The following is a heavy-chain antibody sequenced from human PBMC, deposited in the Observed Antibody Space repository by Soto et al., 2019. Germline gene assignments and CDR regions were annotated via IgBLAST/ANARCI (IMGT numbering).Heavy chain of an antibody. CDR1: GFTFSSYS. CDR2: ISSSSSYI. D-gene: IGHD6-13*01. J-gene: IGHJ4*02. CDR3: ARGKQLVQVDY. V-gene: IGHV3-21*01. Sequence: LRLSCAASGFTFSSYSMNWVRQAPGKGLEWVSSISSSSSYIYYADSVKGRFTISRDNAKNSLYLQMNSLRAEDTAVYYCARGKQLVQVDYWGQGTLVTVSS.